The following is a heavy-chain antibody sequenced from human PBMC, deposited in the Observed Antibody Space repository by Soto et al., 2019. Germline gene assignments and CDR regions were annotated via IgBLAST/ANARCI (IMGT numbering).Heavy chain of an antibody. D-gene: IGHD2-15*01. CDR3: VRGGSWSTNWFDP. J-gene: IGHJ5*02. V-gene: IGHV1-69*13. CDR1: GGTFSSYA. CDR2: IIPIFGTA. Sequence: SVKVSCKASGGTFSSYAISWVRQAPGQGLEWMGGIIPIFGTANYAQKFQGRVTITADESTSTAYMELSSLRSEDTAVYYCVRGGSWSTNWFDPWGQGTLVTVSS.